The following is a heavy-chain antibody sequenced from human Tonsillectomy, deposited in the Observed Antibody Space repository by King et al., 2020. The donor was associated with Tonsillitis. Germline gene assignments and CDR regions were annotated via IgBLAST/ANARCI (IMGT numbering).Heavy chain of an antibody. CDR1: GGRFNNYA. CDR2: SVLFFGSP. D-gene: IGHD2-21*01. J-gene: IGHJ5*02. CDR3: AREFQLLFGFDP. V-gene: IGHV1-69*01. Sequence: QLVQSGAEVKKPGSSVKISCKASGGRFNNYAINWVRQAPGKGVEWMGRSVLFFGSPNTAQKVRGRVTITADESTSSFNREVSSLRSEDTAVYYCAREFQLLFGFDPWGQGTLVTVSS.